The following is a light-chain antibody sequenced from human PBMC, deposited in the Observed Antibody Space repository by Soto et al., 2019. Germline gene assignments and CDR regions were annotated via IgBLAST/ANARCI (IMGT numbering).Light chain of an antibody. CDR2: GAS. CDR3: QQYGSSPLT. Sequence: EIVLTQSPGTLSLSPGERATLSCRASQSVDSSTYLAWYQQKPGQAPRLLIYGASSRATGIPDRFSGSGSGTDFTLTISRLEPEDFAVYSCQQYGSSPLTFGGGTKVDIK. V-gene: IGKV3-20*01. CDR1: QSVDSSTY. J-gene: IGKJ4*01.